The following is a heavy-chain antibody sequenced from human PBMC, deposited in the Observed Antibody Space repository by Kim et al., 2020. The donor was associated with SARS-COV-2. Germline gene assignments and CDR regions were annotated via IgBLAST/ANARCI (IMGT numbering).Heavy chain of an antibody. CDR2: IEYSGNT. J-gene: IGHJ4*01. Sequence: SETLSLTCTVSGGSIISGDYYWTWLRPHPGLGLVWVGYIEYSGNTYTNPSLRSRVTLYVDTTKNQISLKLSSAADADADIYYWASDRVAYSGYVYFDDLG. CDR1: GGSIISGDYY. CDR3: ASDRVAYSGYVYFDD. V-gene: IGHV4-31*03. D-gene: IGHD5-12*01.